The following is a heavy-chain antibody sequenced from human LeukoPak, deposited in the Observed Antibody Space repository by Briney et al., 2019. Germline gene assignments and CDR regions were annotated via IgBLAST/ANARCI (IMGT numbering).Heavy chain of an antibody. CDR1: GFTFSSYV. J-gene: IGHJ4*02. Sequence: GGSLRLSCAASGFTFSSYVMHWVRQAPGKGLEWVAIISYDGSNEYYADSVKGRFTISRDNSKNTLYLQMNSLRAADTAVYYCARGPTSGFYGDYHFDYWGQGTLVTVSS. CDR2: ISYDGSNE. V-gene: IGHV3-30*04. D-gene: IGHD4-17*01. CDR3: ARGPTSGFYGDYHFDY.